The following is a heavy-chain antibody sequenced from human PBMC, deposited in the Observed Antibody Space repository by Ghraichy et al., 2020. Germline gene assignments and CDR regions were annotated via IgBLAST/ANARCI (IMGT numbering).Heavy chain of an antibody. CDR2: IYSGGNT. CDR1: GFTVSSNY. V-gene: IGHV3-53*01. D-gene: IGHD6-19*01. J-gene: IGHJ4*02. CDR3: ARWSSGWYNDY. Sequence: GSLRLSCAASGFTVSSNYMSWVRQAPGKGLEWVSVIYSGGNTYYADSVKGRFTISRDNSKNTLYLQMNSLRAEDTAVYYCARWSSGWYNDYWGQGTLVTVSS.